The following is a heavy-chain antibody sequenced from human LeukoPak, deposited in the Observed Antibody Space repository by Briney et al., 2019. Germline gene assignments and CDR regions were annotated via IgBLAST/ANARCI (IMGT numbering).Heavy chain of an antibody. CDR1: GFTFSSYA. D-gene: IGHD3-9*01. CDR3: ARGGRITIFKGTEIDY. Sequence: GGSLRLSCAASGFTFSSYAMSWVRQAPGKGLEWVSSNSSSSSYIYYADSVKGRFTISRDNAKNSLYLQMNSLRAEDTAVYYCARGGRITIFKGTEIDYWGQGTLVTVSS. V-gene: IGHV3-21*01. J-gene: IGHJ4*02. CDR2: NSSSSSYI.